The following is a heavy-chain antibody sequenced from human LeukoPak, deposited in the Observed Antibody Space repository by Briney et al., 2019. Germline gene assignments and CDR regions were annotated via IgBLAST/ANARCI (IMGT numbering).Heavy chain of an antibody. V-gene: IGHV3-23*01. CDR1: AFTFGNYA. D-gene: IGHD3-10*01. Sequence: GGSLRLSCAAAAFTFGNYAMSWVRQAPGKGLEWFSAICGSGANIHYADSVKGRFTISRDNSKNTFYLQMNSLRAEDTAVYFCAKDFTTGGSGSYLDTYFDYWGQGTLVTVSS. J-gene: IGHJ4*02. CDR3: AKDFTTGGSGSYLDTYFDY. CDR2: ICGSGANI.